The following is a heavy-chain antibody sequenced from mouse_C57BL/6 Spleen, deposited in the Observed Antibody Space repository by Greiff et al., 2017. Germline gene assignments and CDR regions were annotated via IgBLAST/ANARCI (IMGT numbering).Heavy chain of an antibody. J-gene: IGHJ1*03. D-gene: IGHD1-1*02. CDR1: GYTFTNNW. Sequence: QVQLQQPGTELVKPGASVKLSCKASGYTFTNNWMHWVKQRPGQGLEWIGNINPSNGGTNYNEKFKNKATLTVDKSSSTAYMQLSSLTSEDSAVYYCVRGFITMADWYFDVWGTGTTVTVSS. V-gene: IGHV1-53*01. CDR3: VRGFITMADWYFDV. CDR2: INPSNGGT.